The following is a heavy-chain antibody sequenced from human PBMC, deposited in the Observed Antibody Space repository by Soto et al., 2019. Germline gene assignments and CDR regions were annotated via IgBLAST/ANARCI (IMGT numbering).Heavy chain of an antibody. J-gene: IGHJ6*02. V-gene: IGHV1-18*01. CDR3: ARDLPTMEV. Sequence: QVQLVQSGAEVKKPGASVKVSCKASGYTFTSYGISWVRQAPGQGLEWRGWIREYNGNTNYAQKLPSRVTMTTDTSTSTAYMELSSLRSDDTAVYSCARDLPTMEVWGQGTTVTVSS. CDR2: IREYNGNT. CDR1: GYTFTSYG.